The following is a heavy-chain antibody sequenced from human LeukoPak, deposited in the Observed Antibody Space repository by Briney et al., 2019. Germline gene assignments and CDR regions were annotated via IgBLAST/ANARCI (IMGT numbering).Heavy chain of an antibody. Sequence: SETLSLTRAVSGYSISSGYYWGWIRQPPGKGLEWIGSIYHSGSTYYNPSLKSRVTISVDTSKNQFSLKLSSVTAADTAVYYCARAANRLTGPILLESNWFDPWGQGTLVTVSS. CDR3: ARAANRLTGPILLESNWFDP. V-gene: IGHV4-38-2*01. CDR1: GYSISSGYY. D-gene: IGHD3-9*01. CDR2: IYHSGST. J-gene: IGHJ5*02.